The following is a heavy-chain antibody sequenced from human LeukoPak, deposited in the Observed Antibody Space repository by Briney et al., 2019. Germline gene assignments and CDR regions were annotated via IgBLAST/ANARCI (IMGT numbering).Heavy chain of an antibody. CDR3: ARRGVTIFGVARPLDY. CDR2: INHSGST. J-gene: IGHJ4*02. Sequence: SETLSLTCTVSGGSISSYYWSWIRQPPGKGLEWIGEINHSGSTNYNPSLKSRVTISVDTSKNQFSLKLSSVTAADTAVYYCARRGVTIFGVARPLDYWGQGTLVTVSS. V-gene: IGHV4-34*01. D-gene: IGHD3-3*01. CDR1: GGSISSYY.